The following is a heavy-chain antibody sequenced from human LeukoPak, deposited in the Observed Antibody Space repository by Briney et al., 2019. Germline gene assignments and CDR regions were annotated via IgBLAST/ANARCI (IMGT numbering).Heavy chain of an antibody. J-gene: IGHJ1*01. CDR3: ARGRGYSHGFLES. Sequence: GASVKVSCKASGYSFTGYYMHWVRQAPGQGFEWMGWINPNSGGTNYAQKFQGRVTMTRDTSISTAYMELSRLRSDDTAVYYCARGRGYSHGFLESWGPGTLVTVSS. CDR2: INPNSGGT. V-gene: IGHV1-2*02. D-gene: IGHD5-18*01. CDR1: GYSFTGYY.